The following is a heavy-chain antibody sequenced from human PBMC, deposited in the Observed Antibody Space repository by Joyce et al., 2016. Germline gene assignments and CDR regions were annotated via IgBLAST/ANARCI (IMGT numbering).Heavy chain of an antibody. D-gene: IGHD2-15*01. CDR1: GYTFTGYY. CDR2: INPYSGGT. J-gene: IGHJ3*02. Sequence: QEQLVQSGAEVKKPGASVKVSCKASGYTFTGYYMHWVRQAAGQGLEWIGRINPYSGGTNYAQKFQGRVTMTTETYLSTAYMEVSSLTPDDTVVYYCARGGGGYHDAFDIWGQGTMVIVSS. CDR3: ARGGGGYHDAFDI. V-gene: IGHV1-2*05.